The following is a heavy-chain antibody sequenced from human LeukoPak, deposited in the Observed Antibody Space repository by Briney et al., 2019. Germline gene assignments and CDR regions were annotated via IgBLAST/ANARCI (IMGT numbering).Heavy chain of an antibody. Sequence: TGGSLRLSRAASGFTFSSYGTHWVRQAPGKGLEWVAVISYAGSNKFYADSVKGRFTISRDNSKNTLYLQMNSLRAEDTAVYYCAKGLGEQQHLAGGMDVWGQGTTVTVSS. V-gene: IGHV3-30*18. D-gene: IGHD6-13*01. J-gene: IGHJ6*02. CDR3: AKGLGEQQHLAGGMDV. CDR2: ISYAGSNK. CDR1: GFTFSSYG.